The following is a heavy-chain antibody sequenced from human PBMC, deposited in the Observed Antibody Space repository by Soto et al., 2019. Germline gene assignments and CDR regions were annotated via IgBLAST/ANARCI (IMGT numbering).Heavy chain of an antibody. D-gene: IGHD5-18*01. CDR2: INHSGST. Sequence: QVQLQQWGAGLLKPSETLSLTCAVYGGSFSGYCWSWIRQPPGKGLEWIGEINHSGSTNYNPSLKSRVTISVDTSKNQFSLKLSSVTAADTAVYYCARVRAMGTYYYYGMDVWGQGTTVTVSS. V-gene: IGHV4-34*01. J-gene: IGHJ6*02. CDR1: GGSFSGYC. CDR3: ARVRAMGTYYYYGMDV.